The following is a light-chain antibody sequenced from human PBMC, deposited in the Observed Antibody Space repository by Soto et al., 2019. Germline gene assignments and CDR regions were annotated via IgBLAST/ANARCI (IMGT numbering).Light chain of an antibody. V-gene: IGLV2-14*01. CDR3: ASSTTDSLYV. CDR1: SSDFGSSNY. Sequence: QSGLTQPGSVSGSRGQSITISCTGTSSDFGSSNYVSWYQQYPGKVPKLLINKVSNRPSGVSNRFSGSKSGNTSSLTISGLLAEDEADYFCASSTTDSLYVFGTGTKVTVL. CDR2: KVS. J-gene: IGLJ1*01.